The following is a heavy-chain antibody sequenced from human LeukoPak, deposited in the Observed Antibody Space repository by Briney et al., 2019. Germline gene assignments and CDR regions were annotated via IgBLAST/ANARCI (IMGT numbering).Heavy chain of an antibody. J-gene: IGHJ4*02. CDR2: INHSGST. V-gene: IGHV4-34*01. D-gene: IGHD2-2*01. CDR3: ARRYRSSTSCYLDY. Sequence: SETLSLTCAVYGGSFSGYYWSWIRQPPGKGLEWIGEINHSGSTNYNPSLKSRVTISVDTSKNQFSLKLSSVTAADTAVYYCARRYRSSTSCYLDYWGQGTLVTVSS. CDR1: GGSFSGYY.